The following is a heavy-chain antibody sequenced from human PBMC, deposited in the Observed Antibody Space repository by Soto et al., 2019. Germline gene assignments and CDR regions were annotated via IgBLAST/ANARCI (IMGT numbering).Heavy chain of an antibody. CDR3: AREYSYGLYYYYGMDV. Sequence: ASVKVSCKASGYTFTSYAMHWVRQAPGQRLEWMGWINAGNGNTKYSQKFQGRVTITRDTSASTAYMELSSLRSEDTAVYYCAREYSYGLYYYYGMDVCGQGTTVTVSS. V-gene: IGHV1-3*01. D-gene: IGHD5-18*01. CDR1: GYTFTSYA. CDR2: INAGNGNT. J-gene: IGHJ6*02.